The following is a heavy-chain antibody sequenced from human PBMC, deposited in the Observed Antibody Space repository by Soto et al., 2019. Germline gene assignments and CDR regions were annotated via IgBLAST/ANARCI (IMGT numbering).Heavy chain of an antibody. CDR2: VYYTGNT. J-gene: IGHJ6*02. D-gene: IGHD3-16*01. CDR3: ARHSGGGEYFYNGMDV. V-gene: IGHV4-39*01. CDR1: GGFISSSTYY. Sequence: LSLTCTVSGGFISSSTYYWGWIRQPPGKGLEWIGCVYYTGNTYDNPSLKSRVTISVDTSKNQFSLKLTSVTAADTAVYYCARHSGGGEYFYNGMDVWGQGTTVTVSS.